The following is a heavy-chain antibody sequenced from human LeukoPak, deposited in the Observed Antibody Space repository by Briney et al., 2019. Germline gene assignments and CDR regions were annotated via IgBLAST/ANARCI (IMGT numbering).Heavy chain of an antibody. CDR2: IKQDGSEK. Sequence: PGGSLRLSCAASGFTFSSYWMSWVRQAPGKGLEWVANIKQDGSEKYYVDSVKGRFTISRDNAKNSLYLQMNSLRAEDTALYYCAKDIMPVAGALDAFDIWGQGTMVTVSS. D-gene: IGHD6-19*01. V-gene: IGHV3-7*03. J-gene: IGHJ3*02. CDR1: GFTFSSYW. CDR3: AKDIMPVAGALDAFDI.